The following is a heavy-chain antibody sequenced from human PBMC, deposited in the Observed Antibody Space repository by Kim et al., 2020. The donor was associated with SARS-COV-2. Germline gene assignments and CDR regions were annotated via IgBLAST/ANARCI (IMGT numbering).Heavy chain of an antibody. J-gene: IGHJ6*02. Sequence: SETLSLTCTVYGGSISSYYWSWIRQPPGKGLEWIGYIYYSGSTNYNPSLKSRVTISVDTSKNQFSLKLSSVTAADTAVYYCAREPTRSYLSSYGMDVWGQGTTVTVSS. V-gene: IGHV4-59*13. CDR1: GGSISSYY. CDR3: AREPTRSYLSSYGMDV. D-gene: IGHD1-26*01. CDR2: IYYSGST.